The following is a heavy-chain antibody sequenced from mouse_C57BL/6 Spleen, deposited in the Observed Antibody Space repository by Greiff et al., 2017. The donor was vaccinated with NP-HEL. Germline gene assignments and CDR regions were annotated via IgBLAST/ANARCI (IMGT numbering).Heavy chain of an antibody. D-gene: IGHD1-1*02. J-gene: IGHJ1*03. CDR2: INPNNGGT. Sequence: EVQLQQSGPELVKPGASVKISCKASGYTFTDYYMNWVKQSHGKSLEWIGDINPNNGGTSYNQKFKGKATLTVDKSSSTAYMELRSLTSEDSAVYYCARALRGGYYGWFDVWGTGTTVTVSS. CDR1: GYTFTDYY. CDR3: ARALRGGYYGWFDV. V-gene: IGHV1-26*01.